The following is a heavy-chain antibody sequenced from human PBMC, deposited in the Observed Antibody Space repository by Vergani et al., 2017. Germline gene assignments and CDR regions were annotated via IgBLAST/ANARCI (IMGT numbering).Heavy chain of an antibody. D-gene: IGHD3-22*01. CDR3: ARVKMAHYYDSSLGFDP. CDR2: IYTSGST. J-gene: IGHJ5*02. CDR1: GGSISSGSYY. V-gene: IGHV4-61*02. Sequence: QVQLQESGPGLVKPSQTLSLTCTVSGGSISSGSYYWSWIRQPAGKGLEWIGRIYTSGSTNYNPSLKSRVTISVDTSKNQFSLKLSSVTAADTAVYYCARVKMAHYYDSSLGFDPWGQGTLVTVSS.